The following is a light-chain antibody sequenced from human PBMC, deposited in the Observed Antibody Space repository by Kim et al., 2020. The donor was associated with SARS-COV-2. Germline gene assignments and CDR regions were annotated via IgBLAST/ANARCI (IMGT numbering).Light chain of an antibody. CDR2: EVT. Sequence: GQELIISGTGTSRDVGRYNSVSWYQQHPGKAPKFIIHEVTKRPSGVPARFSGSKSGNTASLTVSGLQPDDEADYYCCSFAGSAYVFGTGTKVTVL. CDR1: SRDVGRYNS. CDR3: CSFAGSAYV. J-gene: IGLJ1*01. V-gene: IGLV2-11*03.